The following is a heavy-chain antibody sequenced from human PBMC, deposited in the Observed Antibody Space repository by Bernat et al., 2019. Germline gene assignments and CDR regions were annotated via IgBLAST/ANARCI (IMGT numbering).Heavy chain of an antibody. CDR3: ARKYRLDYYYYGMDV. Sequence: QVQLVQSGAEVKKPGASVKVSCKASGYTFTSYAMHWVRQAPGQRLEWMGWINAGNGNTKYSQKFQGRVTITRDTSASTAYMELRSLRSDDTAVYYCARKYRLDYYYYGMDVWGQGTTVTVSS. D-gene: IGHD6-6*01. J-gene: IGHJ6*02. V-gene: IGHV1-3*01. CDR1: GYTFTSYA. CDR2: INAGNGNT.